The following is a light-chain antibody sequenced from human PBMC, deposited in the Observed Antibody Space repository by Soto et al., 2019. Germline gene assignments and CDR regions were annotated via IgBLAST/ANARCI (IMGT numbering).Light chain of an antibody. CDR1: SSDVGSYNY. V-gene: IGLV2-11*01. J-gene: IGLJ2*01. Sequence: QSVLTQPRSVSGSPGQSVTISCTGTSSDVGSYNYVSWYQQHPDKAPKLMIYDVTKRPSGVPDRFSGSKSGNTASLTISGLQAEDEADYSCCSYAGRDTYVVFGGGTKVTVL. CDR3: CSYAGRDTYVV. CDR2: DVT.